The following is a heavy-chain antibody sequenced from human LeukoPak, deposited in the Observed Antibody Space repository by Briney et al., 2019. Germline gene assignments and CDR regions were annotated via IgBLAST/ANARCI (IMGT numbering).Heavy chain of an antibody. CDR2: IIHSGST. CDR1: VGSTTSGSYY. CDR3: STHAPLLYYDILSGWGRGFDY. V-gene: IGHV4-39*03. D-gene: IGHD3-9*01. J-gene: IGHJ4*02. Sequence: SETLSLTCTVSVGSTTSGSYYWGCIRHPPGNWLEWIGEIIHSGSTNNHPSLKSRVSISVDTSKNQFSLKLTSVAPTERAWIVCSTHAPLLYYDILSGWGRGFDYWGQRTLVSVPS.